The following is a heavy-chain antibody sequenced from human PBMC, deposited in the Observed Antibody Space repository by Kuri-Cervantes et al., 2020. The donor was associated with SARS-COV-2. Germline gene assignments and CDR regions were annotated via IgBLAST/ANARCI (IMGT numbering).Heavy chain of an antibody. CDR1: GLTVSSNY. J-gene: IGHJ4*02. CDR2: IYSGGST. Sequence: GGSLRLSCAASGLTVSSNYMSWVRQAPGKGLEWVSVIYSGGSTYYADSVKGRFTISRDNSKNTLYLQMNSLRAEDTAVYYCAKHAMVRGVIITKAGGTDYWGQGTLVTVSS. D-gene: IGHD3-10*01. CDR3: AKHAMVRGVIITKAGGTDY. V-gene: IGHV3-53*01.